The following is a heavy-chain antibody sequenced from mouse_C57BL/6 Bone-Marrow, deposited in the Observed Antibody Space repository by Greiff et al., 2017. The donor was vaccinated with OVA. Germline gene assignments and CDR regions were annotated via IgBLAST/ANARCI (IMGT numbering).Heavy chain of an antibody. V-gene: IGHV1-64*01. J-gene: IGHJ2*01. CDR2: IHPNSGST. CDR1: GYTFTSYW. CDR3: AREGLLDY. Sequence: VQLQESGAELVKPGASVKLSCKASGYTFTSYWMHWVKQRPGQGLEWIGMIHPNSGSTNYNEKFKSKATLTVDKSSSTAYMQLSSLTSEDSAVYDCAREGLLDYWGQGTTLTVSS.